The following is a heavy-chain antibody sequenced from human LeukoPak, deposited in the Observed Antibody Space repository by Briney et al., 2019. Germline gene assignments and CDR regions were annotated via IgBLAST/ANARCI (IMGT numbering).Heavy chain of an antibody. Sequence: GRSLRLSCAASGFTFSSYGMHWVRQAPGKGLEWVAVIWYDGSNKYYADSVKGRFTISRDNSKNTLYLQMNSLRAEDTAVYYCARDGGSILYYFDYWGQGTLVTVSS. CDR1: GFTFSSYG. CDR2: IWYDGSNK. J-gene: IGHJ4*02. D-gene: IGHD5-12*01. V-gene: IGHV3-33*01. CDR3: ARDGGSILYYFDY.